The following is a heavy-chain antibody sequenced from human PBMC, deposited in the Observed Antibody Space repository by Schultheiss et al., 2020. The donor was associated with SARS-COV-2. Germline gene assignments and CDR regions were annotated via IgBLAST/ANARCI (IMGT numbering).Heavy chain of an antibody. J-gene: IGHJ6*02. CDR3: ARLPYATVTGAYGMDV. CDR1: GGSFSGYY. CDR2: IYYSGST. D-gene: IGHD4-17*01. Sequence: SETLSLTCAVYGGSFSGYYWSWIRQPPGKGLEWIGYIYYSGSTNYNPSLKSRVTMSVDTSKNQFSLRLSSVTAADTAVYYCARLPYATVTGAYGMDVWGQGTTVTVSS. V-gene: IGHV4-59*08.